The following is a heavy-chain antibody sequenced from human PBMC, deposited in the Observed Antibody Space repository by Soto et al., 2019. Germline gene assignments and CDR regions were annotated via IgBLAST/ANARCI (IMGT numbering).Heavy chain of an antibody. CDR1: GGSISSGGYY. D-gene: IGHD2-15*01. Sequence: SETLSLTCTVSGGSISSGGYYWSWIRQHPGKGLEWIGYIYYSGSTYYNPSLKSRVTISVDTSKNQFSLKLSSVTAADTAVYYCARDRGYCRGGSCYVDYWGQGTLVTVPS. CDR3: ARDRGYCRGGSCYVDY. CDR2: IYYSGST. V-gene: IGHV4-31*03. J-gene: IGHJ4*02.